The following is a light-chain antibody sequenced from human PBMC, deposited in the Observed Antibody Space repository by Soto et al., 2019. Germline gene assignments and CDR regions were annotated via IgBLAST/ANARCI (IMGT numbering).Light chain of an antibody. CDR1: SSDVGDYNY. Sequence: QSALTQPPSASGSLGQSVTIPCTGTSSDVGDYNYVSWYQQHPGKVPKLMIYEVSKRPSGVPDRFSGSKSGNTASLTVSGLQAEDEADYYCATWDDSLNAAVFGGGTQLTVL. CDR2: EVS. CDR3: ATWDDSLNAAV. V-gene: IGLV2-8*01. J-gene: IGLJ7*01.